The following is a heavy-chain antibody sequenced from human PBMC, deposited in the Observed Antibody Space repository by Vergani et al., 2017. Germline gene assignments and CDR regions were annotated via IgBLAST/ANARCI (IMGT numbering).Heavy chain of an antibody. Sequence: QVQLMQSGAEVKKPGSSVTVSCKASGGTFSSYAISWVRQAPGQGLEWMGGIIPIFGTANYAQKFQGRVTITADESTSTAYMELSSLRSEDTAVYYCARDRELGYGDPDAFDIWGQGTMVTVSS. CDR3: ARDRELGYGDPDAFDI. CDR2: IIPIFGTA. D-gene: IGHD4-17*01. J-gene: IGHJ3*02. CDR1: GGTFSSYA. V-gene: IGHV1-69*12.